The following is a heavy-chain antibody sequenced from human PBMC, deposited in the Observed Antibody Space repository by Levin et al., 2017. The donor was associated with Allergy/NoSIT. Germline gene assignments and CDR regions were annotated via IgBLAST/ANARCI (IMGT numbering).Heavy chain of an antibody. CDR2: INHSGST. J-gene: IGHJ4*02. V-gene: IGHV4-34*01. CDR3: ARDSSPFLWITGGSSGDFDY. D-gene: IGHD2-8*02. CDR1: GGSFSGYY. Sequence: SETLSLTCAVYGGSFSGYYWSWIRQPPGKGLEWIGEINHSGSTNYNPSLKSRVTISVDTSKNQFSLKLSSVTAADTAVYYCARDSSPFLWITGGSSGDFDYWGQGTLVTVSS.